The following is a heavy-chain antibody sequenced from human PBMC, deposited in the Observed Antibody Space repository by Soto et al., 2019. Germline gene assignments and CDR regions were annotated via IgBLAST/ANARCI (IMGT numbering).Heavy chain of an antibody. J-gene: IGHJ5*02. V-gene: IGHV4-59*01. CDR1: GGSISSYY. CDR3: ARGSRSSWYWFDP. Sequence: SETLSLTCTVSGGSISSYYWSWIRQPPGKGLEWIGYIYYSGSTNYNPSLKSRVTISVDTSKNQFSLKLSSVTAADTAVYYCARGSRSSWYWFDPWGQGTLVTVSS. D-gene: IGHD6-13*01. CDR2: IYYSGST.